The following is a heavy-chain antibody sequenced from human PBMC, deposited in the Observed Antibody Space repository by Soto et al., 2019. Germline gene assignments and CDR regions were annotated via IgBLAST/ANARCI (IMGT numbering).Heavy chain of an antibody. Sequence: SETLSLTCTVSCGSISSSTNYWGWIRQSPGKGLEWIGNIFYSGSIYYNLSLKGRVTISVDTSKNQFHLRLSSVTAADTAVYYCARQGRLVTRTAFDYWGQGALVTVS. CDR2: IFYSGSI. CDR3: ARQGRLVTRTAFDY. V-gene: IGHV4-39*01. J-gene: IGHJ4*02. CDR1: CGSISSSTNY. D-gene: IGHD3-9*01.